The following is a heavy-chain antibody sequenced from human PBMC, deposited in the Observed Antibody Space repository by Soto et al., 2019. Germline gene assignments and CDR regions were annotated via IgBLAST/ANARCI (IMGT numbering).Heavy chain of an antibody. J-gene: IGHJ4*02. D-gene: IGHD3-10*01. CDR2: FDPEDGEI. CDR3: ATGGPAGDFDN. V-gene: IGHV1-24*01. CDR1: GYSLNELS. Sequence: QVHLVQSGAEVKKPRASVKVSCKVSGYSLNELSIHWVRQAPGKGLEWMGGFDPEDGEIVYAQKFQGRVTMTEDTSTDTANMDLSSLRSEDTAVYYCATGGPAGDFDNWGQGTLVTVSS.